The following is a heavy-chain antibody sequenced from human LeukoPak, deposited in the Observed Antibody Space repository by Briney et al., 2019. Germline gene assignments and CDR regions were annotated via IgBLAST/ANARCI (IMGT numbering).Heavy chain of an antibody. D-gene: IGHD1-26*01. Sequence: GGSLRLSCTASGFTFGDYAMSWVRQAPGKGLEWVGFIRSKAYGGTTEYAASVKGRFTISRDDSKSIANLQMNSLKTEDTAVYYCTRSESGTYKGGFDFWGQGTLVTVSS. CDR1: GFTFGDYA. CDR3: TRSESGTYKGGFDF. J-gene: IGHJ4*02. V-gene: IGHV3-49*04. CDR2: IRSKAYGGTT.